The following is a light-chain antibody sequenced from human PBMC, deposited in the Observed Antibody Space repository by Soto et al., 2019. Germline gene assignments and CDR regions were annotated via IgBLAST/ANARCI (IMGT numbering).Light chain of an antibody. V-gene: IGLV2-14*01. CDR3: AAWDDSLSCPV. CDR2: EVS. J-gene: IGLJ3*02. Sequence: QSALTQPASVSGSPGQSITISCTGTSSDVGGYNYVSWYHQHPGKAPKLLIYEVSNRPSGVPDRFSGSKSGTSASLAISGLQSEDEADYYCAAWDDSLSCPVFGGGTKVTVL. CDR1: SSDVGGYNY.